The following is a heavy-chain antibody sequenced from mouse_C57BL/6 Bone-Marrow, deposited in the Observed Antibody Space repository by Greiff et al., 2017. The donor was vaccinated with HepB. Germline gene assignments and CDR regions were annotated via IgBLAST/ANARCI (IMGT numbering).Heavy chain of an antibody. Sequence: QVQLQQSGAELARPGASVKLSCKASGYTFTSYGISWVKQRTGQGLEWIGEIYPRSGNTYYNEKFKGKATLTADKSSSTAYMELRSLTSEDSAVYFWARDGWLLHWYFDVWGTGTTVTVSS. CDR3: ARDGWLLHWYFDV. J-gene: IGHJ1*03. CDR2: IYPRSGNT. CDR1: GYTFTSYG. V-gene: IGHV1-81*01. D-gene: IGHD2-3*01.